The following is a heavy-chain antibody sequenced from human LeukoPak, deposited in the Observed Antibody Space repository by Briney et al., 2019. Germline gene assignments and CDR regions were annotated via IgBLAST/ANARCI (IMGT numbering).Heavy chain of an antibody. CDR1: GFTFSSYA. CDR2: ISGSGGGT. Sequence: GVSLRLSCAASGFTFSSYAMSWVRQAPGKGREWVSAISGSGGGTYYEDSVKGRFTISRDNSKNTMYLKMNSLRAEDTAVYYCAKGGFPQRITMVREVNFDYWGQGTLVTVSS. J-gene: IGHJ4*02. V-gene: IGHV3-23*01. D-gene: IGHD3-10*01. CDR3: AKGGFPQRITMVREVNFDY.